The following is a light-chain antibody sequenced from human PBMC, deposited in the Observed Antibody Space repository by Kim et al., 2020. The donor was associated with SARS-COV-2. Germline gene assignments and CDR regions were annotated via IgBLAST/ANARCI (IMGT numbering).Light chain of an antibody. J-gene: IGKJ1*01. CDR2: KAS. CDR3: QQYYNNSPT. Sequence: DIQMTQSPSTLSASVGDRVIITCRASQSIHSWLAWYQQKPGKAPNLLVYKASSLESGVPSRFSGSGSGTEFTLTISSLQPDDFATYCCQQYYNNSPTFGQGTKVDIK. V-gene: IGKV1-5*03. CDR1: QSIHSW.